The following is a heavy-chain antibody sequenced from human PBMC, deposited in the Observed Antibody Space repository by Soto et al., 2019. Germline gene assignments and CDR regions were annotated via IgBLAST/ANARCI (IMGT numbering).Heavy chain of an antibody. CDR2: IYYSGST. CDR1: GGSISSGGYY. V-gene: IGHV4-31*03. CDR3: ARGTYDYVWGSYRPLDY. J-gene: IGHJ4*02. D-gene: IGHD3-16*02. Sequence: PSETLSLTCTVSGGSISSGGYYWSWIRQHPGKGLEWIGYIYYSGSTYYNPSLKSRVTISVDTSKNQFSLKLSSVTAADTAVYYCARGTYDYVWGSYRPLDYWGQGTLVTVSS.